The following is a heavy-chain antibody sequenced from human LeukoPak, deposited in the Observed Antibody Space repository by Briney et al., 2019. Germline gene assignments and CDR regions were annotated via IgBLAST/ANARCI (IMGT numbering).Heavy chain of an antibody. V-gene: IGHV4-59*01. CDR3: ARDKVGIAVAGTGVYYYYGMDV. D-gene: IGHD6-19*01. CDR1: GGSISSYY. J-gene: IGHJ6*02. Sequence: SETLSLTCTVSGGSISSYYWSWIRQPPGKGLGWIGYIYYSGSTNYNPSLKSRVTMSVDTSKNQFSLKLSSVTAADTAVYYCARDKVGIAVAGTGVYYYYGMDVWGQGTTVTVSS. CDR2: IYYSGST.